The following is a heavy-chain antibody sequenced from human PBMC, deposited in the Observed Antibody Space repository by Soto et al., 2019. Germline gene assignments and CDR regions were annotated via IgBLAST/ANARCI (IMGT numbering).Heavy chain of an antibody. J-gene: IGHJ4*02. CDR3: ASPPGPY. CDR1: GGSISSGGYS. Sequence: QLQLQESGSGLVKPSQTLSLTCAVSGGSISSGGYSWSWIRQPPGKGLEWIGYIYHSGSTYYNPSLKGEFTIPGDGSNNQFSRRPGSVTAAATAGYYRASPPGPYGGQGPLVPFPS. CDR2: IYHSGST. V-gene: IGHV4-30-2*01.